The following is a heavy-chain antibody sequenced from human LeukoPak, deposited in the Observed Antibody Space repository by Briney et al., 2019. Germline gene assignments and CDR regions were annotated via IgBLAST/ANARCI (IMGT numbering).Heavy chain of an antibody. J-gene: IGHJ4*02. D-gene: IGHD6-19*01. Sequence: GRSLRLSCAASGFTFSRYGMHWVRQAPGKGLEWVAVIWYDGSNKYYADSVKGRFTISRDNSKNTLYLQMNSLRAEDTAVYYCARDFYEQWLVRYYFDYWGQGTLVTVSS. CDR1: GFTFSRYG. CDR2: IWYDGSNK. CDR3: ARDFYEQWLVRYYFDY. V-gene: IGHV3-33*01.